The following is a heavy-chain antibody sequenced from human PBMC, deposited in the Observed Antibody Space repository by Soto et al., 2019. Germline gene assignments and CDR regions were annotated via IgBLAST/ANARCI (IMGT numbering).Heavy chain of an antibody. V-gene: IGHV4-39*06. J-gene: IGHJ2*01. CDR2: LFYSGGT. CDR1: GDSMSTSCYF. CDR3: APSGGCGYLLVS. Sequence: SETLSLTCCVSGDSMSTSCYFWGWIRQHRGKGLEWIGHLFYSGGTYYNPSLKSRGSIWGDTCKNEFPLKLTSIPAADPAIYCFAPSGGCGYLLVSRGR. D-gene: IGHD6-25*01.